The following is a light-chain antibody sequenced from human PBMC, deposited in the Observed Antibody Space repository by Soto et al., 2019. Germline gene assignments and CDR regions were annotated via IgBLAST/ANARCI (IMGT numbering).Light chain of an antibody. CDR3: QQYGTSPPT. CDR1: QSVSRNS. V-gene: IGKV3-20*01. CDR2: GAS. Sequence: EIVLTQSPGTLSLSPGEIATLSCRASQSVSRNSLAWYQQQPGQAPRLLIYGASSRDTDIPDRFSGSGSGTDFTLIVSRLEPEAFAVYFCQQYGTSPPTFGPGTKVDIK. J-gene: IGKJ3*01.